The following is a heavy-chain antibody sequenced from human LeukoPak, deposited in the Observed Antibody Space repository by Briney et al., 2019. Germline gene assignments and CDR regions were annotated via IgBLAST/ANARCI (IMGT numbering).Heavy chain of an antibody. D-gene: IGHD3-22*01. J-gene: IGHJ4*02. CDR3: AILGGYYYDSSGSYPDY. V-gene: IGHV3-66*02. Sequence: GGSLRLSCAASGFTVSSNYMSWVRQAPGKGLEWVSVIYSGGSTYYADSVKGRFTISRDNSKNTLYLQMNSLRAEDTAVYYCAILGGYYYDSSGSYPDYWGQGTLVTVSS. CDR1: GFTVSSNY. CDR2: IYSGGST.